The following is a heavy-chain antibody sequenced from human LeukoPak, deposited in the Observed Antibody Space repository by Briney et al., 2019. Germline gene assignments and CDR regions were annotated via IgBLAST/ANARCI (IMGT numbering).Heavy chain of an antibody. Sequence: GGSLRLSCAASGFTVSSTFMSWVRQAPGKGLEWVSVIYGGGSTYYADSVKGRFTISRDNSKNTLYLQMNSLRVEDTAVYYCARERPDGYTVDYWGQGTLVTVSS. CDR2: IYGGGST. J-gene: IGHJ4*02. D-gene: IGHD5-18*01. V-gene: IGHV3-53*05. CDR1: GFTVSSTF. CDR3: ARERPDGYTVDY.